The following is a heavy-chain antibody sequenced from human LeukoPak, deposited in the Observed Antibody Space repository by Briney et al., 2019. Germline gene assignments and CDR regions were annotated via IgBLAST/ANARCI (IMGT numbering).Heavy chain of an antibody. D-gene: IGHD2-21*02. CDR2: IYHSGST. CDR3: ARTIVVVTAIKSYYFDY. J-gene: IGHJ4*02. V-gene: IGHV4-30-2*01. Sequence: ASQTLSLTCAVSGGSISSGGYSWSWIRQPPGKGLEWIGYIYHSGSTYYNPSLKSRVTISVDRSKNQFSLKLSSETAADTAVYYCARTIVVVTAIKSYYFDYWGQGTLVTVSS. CDR1: GGSISSGGYS.